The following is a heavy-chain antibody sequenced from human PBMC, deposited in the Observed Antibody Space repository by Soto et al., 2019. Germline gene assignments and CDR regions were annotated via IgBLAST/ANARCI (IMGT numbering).Heavy chain of an antibody. CDR2: ISGGGSDT. J-gene: IGHJ4*02. V-gene: IGHV3-11*06. CDR1: GFTFSDYY. Sequence: QVQVVESGGDLVRPGGSLVLSCVGSGFTFSDYYMSWIRQVPGKGLEWVSYISGGGSDTNYADSVKGRFTISRDNARNSVYLQMNSLRVDDTAIYYCARVDRVSDSCGQGTVVTVSS. CDR3: ARVDRVSDS. D-gene: IGHD3-9*01.